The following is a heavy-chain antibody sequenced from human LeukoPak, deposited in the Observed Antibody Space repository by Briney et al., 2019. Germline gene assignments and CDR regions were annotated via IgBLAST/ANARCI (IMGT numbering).Heavy chain of an antibody. D-gene: IGHD3-10*01. CDR1: GFTFRDHS. CDR3: ARVPRGEWATPTTDY. V-gene: IGHV3-48*01. CDR2: LSSTSGAI. Sequence: GGSLRLSCAASGFTFRDHSMKWVRQAPGKGLEWVSFLSSTSGAIYYADSVKGRFTISRDNAKNSLYLQMNSLRPEDTAVYYCARVPRGEWATPTTDYWGQGTLVTVSS. J-gene: IGHJ4*02.